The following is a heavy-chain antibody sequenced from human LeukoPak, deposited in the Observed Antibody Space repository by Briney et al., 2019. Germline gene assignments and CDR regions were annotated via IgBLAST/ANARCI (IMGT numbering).Heavy chain of an antibody. D-gene: IGHD2-15*01. Sequence: ASVKVSCKASGGTFSSYAISWVRQAPGQGLEWMGGIIPIFGTANYAQKFQGRDTITADESTSTAYMELSSLRSEDTAVYYCASASDYCSGGSCSTYGYWFDPWGQGTLVTVSS. CDR3: ASASDYCSGGSCSTYGYWFDP. CDR1: GGTFSSYA. J-gene: IGHJ5*02. CDR2: IIPIFGTA. V-gene: IGHV1-69*13.